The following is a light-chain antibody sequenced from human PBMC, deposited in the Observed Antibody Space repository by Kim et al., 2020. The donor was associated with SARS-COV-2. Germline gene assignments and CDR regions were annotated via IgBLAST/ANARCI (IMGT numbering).Light chain of an antibody. CDR2: GAS. Sequence: PGERAPLSCRASLNFSSSYLAWYQQKPGEAPRLLMYGASSRATGSPDRFSGCGSGTDFALTISRLEPDDFAVYYCRLYGSSPLNFGGGTKVDIK. CDR1: LNFSSSY. V-gene: IGKV3-20*01. J-gene: IGKJ4*01. CDR3: RLYGSSPLN.